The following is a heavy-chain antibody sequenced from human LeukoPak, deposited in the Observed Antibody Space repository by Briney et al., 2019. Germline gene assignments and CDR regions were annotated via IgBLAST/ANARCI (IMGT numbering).Heavy chain of an antibody. CDR2: IYYSGST. J-gene: IGHJ6*03. V-gene: IGHV4-39*07. CDR3: ARDGYGSGTSHDYYYYYYMDV. D-gene: IGHD3-10*01. Sequence: SETLSLTCTVSGGSISSSSYYWGWIRQPPGKGLEWIGSIYYSGSTYYNPSLKSRVTISVDTSKDQFSLKLSSVTAADTAVYYCARDGYGSGTSHDYYYYYYMDVWGKGTTVTVSS. CDR1: GGSISSSSYY.